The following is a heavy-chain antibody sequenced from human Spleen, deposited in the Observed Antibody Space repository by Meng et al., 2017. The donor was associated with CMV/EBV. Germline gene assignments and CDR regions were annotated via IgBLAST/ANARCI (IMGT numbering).Heavy chain of an antibody. CDR3: TRSQFSVALFYYYHMDV. CDR2: IRSQAYTGTT. CDR1: GFTFGDHA. V-gene: IGHV3-49*04. J-gene: IGHJ6*03. Sequence: GSPLKISCTGSGFTFGDHAMSWVRQAPGKGLEWVGFIRSQAYTGTTEYAASVKGRFTISRDDSKNIAYLQMDNLKTEDTAVYYCTRSQFSVALFYYYHMDVWGRGTTVTVSS.